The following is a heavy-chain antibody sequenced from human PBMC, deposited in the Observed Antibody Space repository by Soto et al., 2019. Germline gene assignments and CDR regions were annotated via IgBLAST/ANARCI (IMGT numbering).Heavy chain of an antibody. D-gene: IGHD3-16*01. Sequence: EVQLVESGGRLVQPGGSLRLSCAASGFTLSSYSMNWARQAPGKGLEWVSYISSSSSTIYYADSVKGRFTISRDNAQNSMYLQMNSLRDEDTAVFFCGRGGAFKNEFWGQGTLVTVSS. CDR3: GRGGAFKNEF. V-gene: IGHV3-48*02. CDR1: GFTLSSYS. CDR2: ISSSSSTI. J-gene: IGHJ4*02.